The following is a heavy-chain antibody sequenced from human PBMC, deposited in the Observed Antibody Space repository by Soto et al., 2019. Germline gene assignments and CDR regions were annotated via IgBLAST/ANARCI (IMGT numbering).Heavy chain of an antibody. J-gene: IGHJ4*02. CDR1: GGSISSSSYY. CDR3: ARTVWLGGQWYFDY. D-gene: IGHD6-19*01. Sequence: QLQLQESGPGLVKPSETLSLTCTVSGGSISSSSYYWGWIRQPPGKGLEWIGSIYYRGSTYYNPSRKSRVTIAVDTSKNQFSLKLSSVTAADTAVYYCARTVWLGGQWYFDYWGQGTLVTVSS. CDR2: IYYRGST. V-gene: IGHV4-39*01.